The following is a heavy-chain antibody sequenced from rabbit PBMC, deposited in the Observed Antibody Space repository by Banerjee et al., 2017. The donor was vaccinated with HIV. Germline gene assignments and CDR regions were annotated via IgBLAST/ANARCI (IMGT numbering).Heavy chain of an antibody. V-gene: IGHV1S45*01. J-gene: IGHJ4*01. CDR2: IYAGSSGST. CDR3: ARDLAGVIGWNFDL. CDR1: GFTLSSYW. Sequence: QEQLEESGGGLVKPEGSLTLTCTASGFTLSSYWMCWVRQAPGKGLEWIACIYAGSSGSTAYANWAKGRFTISKTSSTTVTLQMTSLTAADTATYFCARDLAGVIGWNFDLWGPGTLVTVS. D-gene: IGHD4-1*01.